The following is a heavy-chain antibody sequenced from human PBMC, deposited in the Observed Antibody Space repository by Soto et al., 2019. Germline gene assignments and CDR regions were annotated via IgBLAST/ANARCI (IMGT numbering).Heavy chain of an antibody. J-gene: IGHJ4*02. CDR1: GFTFSDFY. V-gene: IGHV3-11*01. CDR3: ARDRTAAGSDY. D-gene: IGHD6-25*01. Sequence: QVQLVESGGGLVKPGGSLRLSCAASGFTFSDFYMSWIRQAPGKGLEWISYISSGSTNIFYADSVKGRFTVSRDNAKNSVYLQMDSLRAEDTAVYYCARDRTAAGSDYWGQGTLVTVYS. CDR2: ISSGSTNI.